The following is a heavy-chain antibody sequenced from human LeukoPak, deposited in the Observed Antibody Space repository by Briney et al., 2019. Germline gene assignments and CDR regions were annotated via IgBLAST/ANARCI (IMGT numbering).Heavy chain of an antibody. CDR1: GYSFIGYW. CDR2: IYPGDSDT. V-gene: IGHV5-51*01. D-gene: IGHD6-13*01. CDR3: ARPLVGTGYSSSWYFNF. Sequence: GESLKISCXASGYSFIGYWIAWVRQMPGKGLEWMGTIYPGDSDTRYSPSFQGQVTISADKSINTAYLQWSSLTASDTAMYYCARPLVGTGYSSSWYFNFWGQGTLVTVSS. J-gene: IGHJ4*02.